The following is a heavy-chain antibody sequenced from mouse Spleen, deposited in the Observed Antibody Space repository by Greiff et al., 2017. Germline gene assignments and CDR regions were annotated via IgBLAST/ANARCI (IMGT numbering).Heavy chain of an antibody. D-gene: IGHD1-1*02. J-gene: IGHJ1*01. V-gene: IGHV14-3*01. Sequence: EVKVVESGAELVRPGASVKLSCTASGFNIKDDYMHWVKQRPEQGLEWIGRIDPANGNSKYAPKFQGKATITADTSSNTAYLQLSSLTSEDTAIYYCARVHDGSYWYFDVWGAGTTVTVSS. CDR2: IDPANGNS. CDR3: ARVHDGSYWYFDV. CDR1: GFNIKDDY.